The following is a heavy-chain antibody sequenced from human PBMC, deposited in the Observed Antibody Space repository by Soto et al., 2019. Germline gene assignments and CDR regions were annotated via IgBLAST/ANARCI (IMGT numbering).Heavy chain of an antibody. CDR3: ARPGHYYYYYMDV. J-gene: IGHJ6*03. Sequence: EVQLVESGGGLVKPGGSLRLSCAASGFTFSSYSMNWVRQAPGKGLEWVSSISSSSSYIYYADSVKGRFTISRDNAKNSLYLQMNTLRAEDTAVYYCARPGHYYYYYMDVWGKGTTVTVSS. CDR2: ISSSSSYI. V-gene: IGHV3-21*01. CDR1: GFTFSSYS.